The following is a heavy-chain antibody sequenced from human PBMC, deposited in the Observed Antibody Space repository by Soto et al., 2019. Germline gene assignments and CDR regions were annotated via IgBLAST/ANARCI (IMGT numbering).Heavy chain of an antibody. CDR2: IYNSGST. J-gene: IGHJ6*02. D-gene: IGHD3-10*01. CDR1: AGSISSYY. CDR3: ARIIRTLAWDGVDV. V-gene: IGHV4-59*01. Sequence: QVQLQESGPGLVKASETLSLTCTVSAGSISSYYWGWIRQSPGKGLVWIGYIYNSGSTNYNPSLKSRLTMSVDTSKNQFSLKLSSVTAADTAVYYCARIIRTLAWDGVDVWGQGTRVTV.